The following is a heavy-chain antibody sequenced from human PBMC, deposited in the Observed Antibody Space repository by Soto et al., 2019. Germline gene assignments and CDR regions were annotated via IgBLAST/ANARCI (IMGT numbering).Heavy chain of an antibody. D-gene: IGHD6-13*01. J-gene: IGHJ4*02. V-gene: IGHV1-69*02. Sequence: QVQLVQSGAEVKKPGSSVKVSCKASGGTFSSYTISWVRQAPGQGLEWMGRIIPILGIANYAQKFQGRVTITADKSTSTAYMELSSLRSEDTAVYYCARGGRGIAAEGFDYWGLGTLVTVSS. CDR1: GGTFSSYT. CDR3: ARGGRGIAAEGFDY. CDR2: IIPILGIA.